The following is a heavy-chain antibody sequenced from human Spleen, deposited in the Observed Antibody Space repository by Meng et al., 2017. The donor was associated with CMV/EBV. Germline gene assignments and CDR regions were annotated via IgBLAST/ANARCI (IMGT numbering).Heavy chain of an antibody. Sequence: LSLTCTVSGGSISSYYWSWIRQPPGKGLEWLSYISSGGGTIYYADSVRGRFTISRDNAKNKVYLQMDSLRVEDAAVYYCAREGQLAYWGHGTLVTVSS. V-gene: IGHV3-11*04. CDR1: GGSISSYY. CDR3: AREGQLAY. D-gene: IGHD6-6*01. CDR2: ISSGGGTI. J-gene: IGHJ4*01.